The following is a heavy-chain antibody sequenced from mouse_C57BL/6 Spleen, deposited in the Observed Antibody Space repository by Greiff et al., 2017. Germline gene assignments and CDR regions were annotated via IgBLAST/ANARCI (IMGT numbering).Heavy chain of an antibody. J-gene: IGHJ1*03. CDR1: GYTFTDYY. Sequence: EVQLQQSGPELVKPGASVKISCKASGYTFTDYYMNWVKQSHGKSLEWIGDINPNNGGTSYNQKFKGKATLTVDKSSSTAYMELRSLNSKDSAVYYCAVTTAVARGYFDVWGTGTTVTVSS. V-gene: IGHV1-26*01. CDR3: AVTTAVARGYFDV. D-gene: IGHD1-1*01. CDR2: INPNNGGT.